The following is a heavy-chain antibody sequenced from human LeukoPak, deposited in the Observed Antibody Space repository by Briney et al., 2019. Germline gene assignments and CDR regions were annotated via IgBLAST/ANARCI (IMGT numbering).Heavy chain of an antibody. CDR3: AKDLEGAAAPQDY. D-gene: IGHD6-13*01. CDR2: ISSSSSYI. J-gene: IGHJ4*02. Sequence: GGSLRLSCAASGFTFSSYSMNWVRQAPGKGLEWVSSISSSSSYIYYADSVKGRFTISRDNAKNSLYLQMNSLRAEDTAVYYCAKDLEGAAAPQDYWGQGTLVTVSS. V-gene: IGHV3-21*01. CDR1: GFTFSSYS.